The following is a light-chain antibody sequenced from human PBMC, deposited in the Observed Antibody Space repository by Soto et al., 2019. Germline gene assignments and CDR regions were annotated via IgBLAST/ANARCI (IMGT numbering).Light chain of an antibody. CDR2: DAS. J-gene: IGKJ1*01. Sequence: DIQMTQSPSTLSASVGDRVTITCRASQTINSWLAWYQQKPGKAPRLLIYDASSLESGVPSRFSGSGSGTEFTLTISSLQPDDFVTYYCQQYSSYWTFGQGTKVEIK. V-gene: IGKV1-5*01. CDR3: QQYSSYWT. CDR1: QTINSW.